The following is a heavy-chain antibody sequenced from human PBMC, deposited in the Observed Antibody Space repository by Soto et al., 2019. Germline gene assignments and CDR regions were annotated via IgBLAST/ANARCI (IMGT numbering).Heavy chain of an antibody. CDR2: ISYDGSNK. CDR3: ARAPYYYDSSGYYSSIDY. CDR1: GFTFSSYA. V-gene: IGHV3-30-3*01. D-gene: IGHD3-22*01. J-gene: IGHJ4*02. Sequence: PGGSLRLSCAASGFTFSSYAMHWVRQAPGKGLEWVAVISYDGSNKYYADSVKGRFTISRDNSKNTLYLQMNSLRAEDTAVYYCARAPYYYDSSGYYSSIDYWGQGTLVTAPQ.